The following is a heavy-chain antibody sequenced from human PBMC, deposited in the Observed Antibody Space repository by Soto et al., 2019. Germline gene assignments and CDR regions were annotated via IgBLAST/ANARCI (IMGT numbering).Heavy chain of an antibody. CDR1: GFTLCIYD. D-gene: IGHD1-1*01. V-gene: IGHV3-13*01. Sequence: QPWWSLKLCCAASGFTLCIYDMDWIRQTTGNGLEWVSAIDIAGNTYSGGSGKGRFTISRENGKNSLYLQMSSLRAGDTAVYYCAREGERRSGDSVDALDVWGQGPLVTFSS. J-gene: IGHJ3*01. CDR3: AREGERRSGDSVDALDV. CDR2: IDIAGNT.